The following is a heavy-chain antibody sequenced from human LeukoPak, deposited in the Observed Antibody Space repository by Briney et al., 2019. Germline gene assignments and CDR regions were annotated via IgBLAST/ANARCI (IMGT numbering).Heavy chain of an antibody. D-gene: IGHD1-1*01. CDR1: GVSITSYY. Sequence: SETLSLTCSVSGVSITSYYWNWIRQPPGKGLEWIGYIYDSGSTNYNPSLKSRVTISVDTSKNQFSLKLSSVTAADTAVYYCARHGGWGSTFDYWGQGTLVTVSS. V-gene: IGHV4-59*08. CDR3: ARHGGWGSTFDY. J-gene: IGHJ4*02. CDR2: IYDSGST.